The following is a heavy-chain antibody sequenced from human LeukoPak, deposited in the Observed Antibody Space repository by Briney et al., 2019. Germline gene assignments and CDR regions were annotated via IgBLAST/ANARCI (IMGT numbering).Heavy chain of an antibody. CDR2: ISAYNGNT. CDR1: GYTFTSYG. V-gene: IGHV1-18*01. Sequence: ASVKVSCKASGYTFTSYGISWVRQAPGQGLEWMGWISAYNGNTNYAQKLQGRVIMTTDTSTSTAYMELRSLRSDDTAVYYCARDGLVGAARGVFDYWGQGTLVTVSS. D-gene: IGHD1-26*01. CDR3: ARDGLVGAARGVFDY. J-gene: IGHJ4*02.